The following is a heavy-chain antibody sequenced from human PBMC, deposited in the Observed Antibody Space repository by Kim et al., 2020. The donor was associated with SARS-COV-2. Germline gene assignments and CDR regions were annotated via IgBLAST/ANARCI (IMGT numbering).Heavy chain of an antibody. V-gene: IGHV4-59*01. Sequence: NFTPSLKSRPTISVDTSKNQFSLNLSSVTAADTAVYYCASLVRGVKGVDYWGQGTLVTVSS. D-gene: IGHD3-10*01. J-gene: IGHJ4*02. CDR3: ASLVRGVKGVDY.